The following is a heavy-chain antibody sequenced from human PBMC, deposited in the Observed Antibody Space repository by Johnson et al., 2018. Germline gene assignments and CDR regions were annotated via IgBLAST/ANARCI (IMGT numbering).Heavy chain of an antibody. Sequence: QVQLQESGGGVVQPGRSLRLSCAASGPIFSSNAMHWVRQAPGKGLEWVAVIWYDGSIEYYADSVKGRFTISRDNSKNTLYLQMNSLGAEDTAVYYCARDNWGPDYWGQGILVTVSS. V-gene: IGHV3-33*08. CDR3: ARDNWGPDY. D-gene: IGHD3-16*01. CDR2: IWYDGSIE. J-gene: IGHJ4*02. CDR1: GPIFSSNA.